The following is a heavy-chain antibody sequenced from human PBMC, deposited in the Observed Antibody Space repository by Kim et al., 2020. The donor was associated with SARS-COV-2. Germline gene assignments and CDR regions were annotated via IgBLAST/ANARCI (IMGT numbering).Heavy chain of an antibody. J-gene: IGHJ6*02. V-gene: IGHV3-13*04. Sequence: GGSLRLSCAASGFTFSSYDMHWVRQATGKGLEWVSAIGTAGDTYYPGSVKGRFTISRENAKNSLYLQMNSLRAGDTAVYYCARAEPLWFGVYYYYGMDVWGQGTTVTVSS. D-gene: IGHD3-10*01. CDR3: ARAEPLWFGVYYYYGMDV. CDR2: IGTAGDT. CDR1: GFTFSSYD.